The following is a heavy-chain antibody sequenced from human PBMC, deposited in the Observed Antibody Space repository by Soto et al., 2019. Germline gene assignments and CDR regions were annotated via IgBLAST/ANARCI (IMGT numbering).Heavy chain of an antibody. D-gene: IGHD3-10*01. CDR3: STDSSNRGMVRGVIDY. V-gene: IGHV3-15*01. Sequence: GGSLRLSCAASGFTFSNAWMSWVRQAPGKGLEWVGRIKSKTDGGTKDYAAPVKGRFTISRDDSKDKLYLQMNSLKTEDTAVYFCSTDSSNRGMVRGVIDYWGQGTLVTVSS. CDR2: IKSKTDGGTK. J-gene: IGHJ4*02. CDR1: GFTFSNAW.